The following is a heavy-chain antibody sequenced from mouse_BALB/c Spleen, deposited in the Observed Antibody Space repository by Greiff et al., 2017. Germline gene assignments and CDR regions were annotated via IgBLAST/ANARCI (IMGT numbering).Heavy chain of an antibody. CDR3: ARKTTATDY. Sequence: QVQLKESGAELAKPGASVKMSCKASGYTFTSYWMHWVKQRPGQGLEWIGEILPGSGSTNYNEKFKGKATFTADTSSNTAYMQLSSLTSEDSAVYYCARKTTATDYWGQGTTLTVSS. CDR2: ILPGSGST. CDR1: GYTFTSYW. D-gene: IGHD1-2*01. J-gene: IGHJ2*01. V-gene: IGHV1-7*01.